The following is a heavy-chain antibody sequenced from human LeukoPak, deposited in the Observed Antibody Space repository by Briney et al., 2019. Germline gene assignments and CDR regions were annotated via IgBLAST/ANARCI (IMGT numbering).Heavy chain of an antibody. J-gene: IGHJ4*02. CDR2: ISGGGDST. D-gene: IGHD3-22*01. CDR1: GFTFSRFA. Sequence: PGGSLRLSCAASGFTFSRFAMSWVRQAPGKGLEWVSGISGGGDSTYYADSVKGRFTISRDNSKNTLYLQMNGLRAEDTAVYYCATYRRGYHDSSESYYFDYWGQGTLVTVSS. CDR3: ATYRRGYHDSSESYYFDY. V-gene: IGHV3-23*01.